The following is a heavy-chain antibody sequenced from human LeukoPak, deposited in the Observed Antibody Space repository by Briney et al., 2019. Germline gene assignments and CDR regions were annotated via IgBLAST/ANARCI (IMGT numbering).Heavy chain of an antibody. CDR1: GFTFSSYG. V-gene: IGHV3-30*18. J-gene: IGHJ4*02. D-gene: IGHD3-22*01. CDR2: ISYDGSNE. Sequence: GRSLRLSCAASGFTFSSYGMHWVRQAPGKGLEWVAVISYDGSNEYYADSVKGRFTISRDNSKNTLYLQMNSLRAEDTAVYYCAKDGAYYDSSFLDYWGQGTLVTVSS. CDR3: AKDGAYYDSSFLDY.